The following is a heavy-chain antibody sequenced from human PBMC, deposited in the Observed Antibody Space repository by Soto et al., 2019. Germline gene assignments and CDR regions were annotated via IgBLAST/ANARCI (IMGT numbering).Heavy chain of an antibody. CDR2: ISYDGSDK. V-gene: IGHV3-30*18. Sequence: PGGFLRLSCEASGFTFVNYGMHWVRQAPGKGLEWVAVISYDGSDKYYADSVKGRFTVSRDNSKNTVYLQMNSLRAEDTAVYYCAKLALEYCSNGVCYRRIFDYWGQGTVVTVSS. CDR1: GFTFVNYG. CDR3: AKLALEYCSNGVCYRRIFDY. D-gene: IGHD2-8*01. J-gene: IGHJ4*02.